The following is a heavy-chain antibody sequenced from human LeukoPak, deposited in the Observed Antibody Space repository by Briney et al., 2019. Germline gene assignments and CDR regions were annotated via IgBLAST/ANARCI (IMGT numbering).Heavy chain of an antibody. CDR3: ARRRLIGDSSGSGGGYFDY. J-gene: IGHJ4*02. CDR1: GGSISSSSYY. CDR2: IYYSGST. V-gene: IGHV4-39*01. Sequence: SETLSLTCTVSGGSISSSSYYWGWIRQPPGKGLEWIGSIYYSGSTYYNPSLKSRVTISVDTSKNQFSLKLSSVTAADTAVYYCARRRLIGDSSGSGGGYFDYWGQGTLVTVSS. D-gene: IGHD3-22*01.